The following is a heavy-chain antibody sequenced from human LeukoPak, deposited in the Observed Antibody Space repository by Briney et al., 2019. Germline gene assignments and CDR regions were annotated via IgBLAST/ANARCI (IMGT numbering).Heavy chain of an antibody. CDR3: ARDSFSYSSSSSPFDD. CDR2: TYYRSQWYN. CDR1: GDSVSSKSAA. V-gene: IGHV6-1*01. D-gene: IGHD6-6*01. Sequence: SQTLSLTCAISGDSVSSKSAAWNWIRQSPSRGLEWLGMTYYRSQWYNDYAVSVKNRISINPDTSKNQFSLQLNSVTPEDTAVYYCARDSFSYSSSSSPFDDWGQGSLVTVSS. J-gene: IGHJ4*02.